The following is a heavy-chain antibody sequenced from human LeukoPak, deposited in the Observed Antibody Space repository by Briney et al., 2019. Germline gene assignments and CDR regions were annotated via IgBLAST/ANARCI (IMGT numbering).Heavy chain of an antibody. J-gene: IGHJ4*02. D-gene: IGHD6-13*01. CDR1: GFSFTSYT. Sequence: GGSLRLSCAASGFSFTSYTMSWVRQAPGKGLEWVSSIPSSSTSIYYADSLRGRFTVSRDNAKNSLYLQMNSLRAEDTAVYSCVRVEDWGAAGNRMDYWGQRTLVTVSS. CDR2: IPSSSTSI. V-gene: IGHV3-21*01. CDR3: VRVEDWGAAGNRMDY.